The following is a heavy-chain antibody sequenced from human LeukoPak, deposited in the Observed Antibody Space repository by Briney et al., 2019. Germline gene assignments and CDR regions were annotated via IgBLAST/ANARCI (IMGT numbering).Heavy chain of an antibody. CDR3: AKATDRSGWYSAIDY. Sequence: PGGSLRLSCAASGFTFSSYGMHWVRQAPGKGLEWVAFIRYDGSNKYYADSVKGRFTISRDNSKNTLYLQMNSLRAEDTAVYYCAKATDRSGWYSAIDYWGQGTLVTVSS. V-gene: IGHV3-30*02. J-gene: IGHJ4*02. CDR2: IRYDGSNK. D-gene: IGHD6-19*01. CDR1: GFTFSSYG.